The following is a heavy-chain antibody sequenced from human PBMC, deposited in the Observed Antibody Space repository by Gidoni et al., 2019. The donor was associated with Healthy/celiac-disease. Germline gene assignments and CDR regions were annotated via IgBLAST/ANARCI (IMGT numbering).Heavy chain of an antibody. CDR2: IYPGDSDT. Sequence: EVQPVQSGAEVPSPGGSLKTSCKGSGYSFTRYWIGWVRRMHGKGLEWMGIIYPGDSDTRYSPSFQGQVTISADKSTSTAYLQWSSLKASDTAMYYCAVHSSWSRFDIWGQGTMVTVSS. D-gene: IGHD6-13*01. V-gene: IGHV5-51*03. J-gene: IGHJ3*02. CDR1: GYSFTRYW. CDR3: AVHSSWSRFDI.